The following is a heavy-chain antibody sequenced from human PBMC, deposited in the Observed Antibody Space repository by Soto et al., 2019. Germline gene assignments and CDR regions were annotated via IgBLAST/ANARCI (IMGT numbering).Heavy chain of an antibody. D-gene: IGHD5-12*01. V-gene: IGHV4-59*01. CDR1: GGSISSYY. CDR3: ARDRDGYNYDY. CDR2: IYYSGST. J-gene: IGHJ4*02. Sequence: SETLSLTCTVSGGSISSYYWSWIRQPPGKGLEWIGYIYYSGSTNYNPSLKSRVTISVDTSKNQFSLKLSSVTAADTAVYYCARDRDGYNYDYWGQGTLVTVS.